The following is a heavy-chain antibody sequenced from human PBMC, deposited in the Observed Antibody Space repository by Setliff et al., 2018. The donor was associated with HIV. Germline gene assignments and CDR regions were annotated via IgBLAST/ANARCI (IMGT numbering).Heavy chain of an antibody. V-gene: IGHV1-69*11. CDR2: LIPVLGEP. D-gene: IGHD3-10*01. Sequence: SVKVSCKASGGTFSSYAIGWVRQAPGQGLEWMGSLIPVLGEPHYAQSFQGRVTISADESTNTAHMELRSLTSEDTAAYYCTRGALYGLFEFWGPGTLVTVSS. CDR3: TRGALYGLFEF. CDR1: GGTFSSYA. J-gene: IGHJ4*02.